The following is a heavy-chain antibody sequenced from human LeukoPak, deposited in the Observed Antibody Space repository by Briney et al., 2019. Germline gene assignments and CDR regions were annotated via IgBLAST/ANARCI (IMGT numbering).Heavy chain of an antibody. J-gene: IGHJ4*02. Sequence: PGGSLRLSYAASGFTFSSYSMNWVRQAPGKGLEWVSSISSSSSSYIYYADSVKGRFTISRDNAKNSLYLQMNDLRAEDTAVYYCAKSPYYDFWPFDYWGQGTQVTVSS. V-gene: IGHV3-21*01. CDR1: GFTFSSYS. D-gene: IGHD3-3*01. CDR3: AKSPYYDFWPFDY. CDR2: ISSSSSSYI.